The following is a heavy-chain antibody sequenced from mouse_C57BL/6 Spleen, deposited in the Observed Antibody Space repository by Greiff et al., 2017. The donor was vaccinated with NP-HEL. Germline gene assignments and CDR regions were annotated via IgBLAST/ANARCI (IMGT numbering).Heavy chain of an antibody. D-gene: IGHD2-4*01. CDR3: ARYNDYDSYYFDD. CDR1: GFTFTDYY. Sequence: EVKLVESGGGLVQPGGSLSLSCAASGFTFTDYYMSWVRQPPGKALEWLGFIRNKANGYTTEYSASVKGRFTISRDNSQSILYLQMNALRAEDSATYYCARYNDYDSYYFDDWGQGTTLTVSS. CDR2: IRNKANGYTT. V-gene: IGHV7-3*01. J-gene: IGHJ2*01.